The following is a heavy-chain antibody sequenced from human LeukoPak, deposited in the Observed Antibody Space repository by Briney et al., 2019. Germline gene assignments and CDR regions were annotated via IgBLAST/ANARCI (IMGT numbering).Heavy chain of an antibody. CDR3: SRLPMIRGITGYHFGMDV. J-gene: IGHJ6*02. D-gene: IGHD3-10*01. Sequence: GASVKVSCKVSGHTFIAYYMLWVRQAPGQGPEWMGWINPNSGDTKYAQMFQGRVTMTRDTSISTAYMELSRLRSDDTAVYYCSRLPMIRGITGYHFGMDVWGQGTTVTVSS. V-gene: IGHV1-2*02. CDR2: INPNSGDT. CDR1: GHTFIAYY.